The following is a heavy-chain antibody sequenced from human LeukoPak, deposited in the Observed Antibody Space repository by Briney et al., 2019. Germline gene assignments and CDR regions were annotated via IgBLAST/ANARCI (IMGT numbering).Heavy chain of an antibody. CDR3: ARNYDFWSGYYTTGWFDY. CDR1: GYSFTSYW. J-gene: IGHJ4*02. Sequence: GESLKISCKGSGYSFTSYWIGWVRQMPGKGLEWMGIIYPGDSDTRYSSSFQGQVTISADKSISTAYLQWSSLKASDTAMYYCARNYDFWSGYYTTGWFDYWGQGTLVTVSS. V-gene: IGHV5-51*01. D-gene: IGHD3-3*01. CDR2: IYPGDSDT.